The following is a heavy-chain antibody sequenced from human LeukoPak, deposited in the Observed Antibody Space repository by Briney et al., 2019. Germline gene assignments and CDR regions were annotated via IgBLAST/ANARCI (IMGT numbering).Heavy chain of an antibody. CDR2: MNPNSGNT. V-gene: IGHV1-8*03. Sequence: ASVKVSCKASGYTFTSYDINWVRQATGQGLEWMGWMNPNSGNTGYAQKFQGRVTITRNTSISTAYMELSSLRSEDTAVYYCARGLREWELLRDAFDIWAKGQWSPSLQ. D-gene: IGHD1-26*01. J-gene: IGHJ3*02. CDR1: GYTFTSYD. CDR3: ARGLREWELLRDAFDI.